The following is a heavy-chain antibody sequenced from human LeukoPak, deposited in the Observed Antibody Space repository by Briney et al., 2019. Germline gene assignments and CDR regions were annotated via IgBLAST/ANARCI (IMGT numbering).Heavy chain of an antibody. D-gene: IGHD4-23*01. CDR1: GFTFDDYG. CDR2: INWNGGST. CDR3: ARDSDYGGNSLPLDY. J-gene: IGHJ4*02. Sequence: GGSLRLSCAASGFTFDDYGTSWVRQAPGKGLEWVSGINWNGGSTGYADSVKGRFTISRDNAKNSLYLQMNSLRAEDTALYYCARDSDYGGNSLPLDYWGQGTLVTVSS. V-gene: IGHV3-20*04.